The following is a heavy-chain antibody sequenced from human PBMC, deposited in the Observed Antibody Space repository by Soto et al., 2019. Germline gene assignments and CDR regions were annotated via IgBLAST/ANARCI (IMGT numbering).Heavy chain of an antibody. J-gene: IGHJ3*02. CDR3: ARVSDSSGYNRTHDAFDI. Sequence: QVQLQESGPGLVKPSQTLSLTCTVSGGSISSGGYYWSWIRQHPGKGLEWIGYIYYSGSTYYNPSLKSRVTISVDTSKNQFSLKLSSVTAADTAMYYCARVSDSSGYNRTHDAFDIWGQGTMVTVSS. D-gene: IGHD3-22*01. CDR1: GGSISSGGYY. V-gene: IGHV4-31*03. CDR2: IYYSGST.